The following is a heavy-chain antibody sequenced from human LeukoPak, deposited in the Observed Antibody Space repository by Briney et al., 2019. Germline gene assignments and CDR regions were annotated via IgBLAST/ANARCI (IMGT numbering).Heavy chain of an antibody. CDR1: GGSVSSSSYH. V-gene: IGHV4-39*01. CDR3: ARLWSTDCSGGSCPHQPNY. Sequence: SETLSLTCTVSGGSVSSSSYHWGWIRQPPGKGLEWIGSVFYSGSTYYNPSLKSRVTMSVDTSKNQFSLKLSSVIAADTAVYYCARLWSTDCSGGSCPHQPNYWGQGTLVTVSS. CDR2: VFYSGST. J-gene: IGHJ4*02. D-gene: IGHD2-15*01.